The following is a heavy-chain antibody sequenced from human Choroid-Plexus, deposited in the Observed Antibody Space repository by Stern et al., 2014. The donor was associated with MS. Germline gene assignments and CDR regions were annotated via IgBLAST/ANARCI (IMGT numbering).Heavy chain of an antibody. CDR3: AKDRHYLTYFFDH. J-gene: IGHJ5*02. Sequence: VQLVESGGGVVQPGRPLRLSCVASGFTFGSWAMHWVRQAPGKGLEWVAGVSYDGSNNYYADSVKGRFTISRDNSQNTLYMQMSSLRPEDTAVYYCAKDRHYLTYFFDHWGQGSLVTVSS. CDR2: VSYDGSNN. CDR1: GFTFGSWA. V-gene: IGHV3-30*18. D-gene: IGHD2/OR15-2a*01.